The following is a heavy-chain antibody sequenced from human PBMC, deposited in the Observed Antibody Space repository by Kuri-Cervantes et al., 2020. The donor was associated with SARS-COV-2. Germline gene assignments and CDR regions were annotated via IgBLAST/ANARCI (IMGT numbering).Heavy chain of an antibody. CDR2: ISAHNGNT. D-gene: IGHD2-2*02. CDR3: ARVRTYCSSTSCYTGYFQH. Sequence: ASVKVSCKASGYTFTSYGISWVRQAPGQGLEWMGWISAHNGNTNYAQRLQGRVTMTTDTSTSTAYMELRSLRSDDTAVYYCARVRTYCSSTSCYTGYFQHWGQGTLVTVSS. V-gene: IGHV1-18*01. J-gene: IGHJ1*01. CDR1: GYTFTSYG.